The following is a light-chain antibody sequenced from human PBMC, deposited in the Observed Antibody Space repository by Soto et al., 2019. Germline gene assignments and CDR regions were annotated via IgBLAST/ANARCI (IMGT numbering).Light chain of an antibody. CDR3: QQCSSYPWT. CDR2: KAS. J-gene: IGKJ1*01. CDR1: QSISSW. Sequence: DIQMTQSPSTLSASVGDRVTITCRASQSISSWLAWYQQKPGKAPKLLIYKASSLQSGVPSRFSGSGSGTECPLTISRLQHDDFADYYCQQCSSYPWTFGQGTKVEIK. V-gene: IGKV1-5*03.